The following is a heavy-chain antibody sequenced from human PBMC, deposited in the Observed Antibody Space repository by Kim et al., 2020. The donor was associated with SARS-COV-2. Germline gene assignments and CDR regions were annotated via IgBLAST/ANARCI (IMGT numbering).Heavy chain of an antibody. CDR2: IYYSGST. D-gene: IGHD3-22*01. CDR3: ARRTTYYYDSSGLFVGKSFDY. CDR1: GDSISSSSYY. Sequence: SETLSLTCTVSGDSISSSSYYWGWIRQPPGKGLEWIGCIYYSGSTYYNPSLKSRVTISVDTSKNQFSRKLSSVTAADTAVYYCARRTTYYYDSSGLFVGKSFDYWGQGTLVTVSS. J-gene: IGHJ4*02. V-gene: IGHV4-39*01.